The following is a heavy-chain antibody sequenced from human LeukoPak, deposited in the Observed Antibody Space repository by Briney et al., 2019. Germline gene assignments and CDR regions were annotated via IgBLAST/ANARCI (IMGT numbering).Heavy chain of an antibody. Sequence: SETLSLTCAVYGGSFGGYFCWIRQSPGKGLEWIGEINHRGVTNYRPSLGGRVSIFTDRSLNQFSLRLTSVTAADTGTYYCASGPGTSVIRGVSPKYWGQGTPVTVSS. J-gene: IGHJ4*02. D-gene: IGHD3-10*01. V-gene: IGHV4-34*01. CDR1: GGSFGGYF. CDR2: INHRGVT. CDR3: ASGPGTSVIRGVSPKY.